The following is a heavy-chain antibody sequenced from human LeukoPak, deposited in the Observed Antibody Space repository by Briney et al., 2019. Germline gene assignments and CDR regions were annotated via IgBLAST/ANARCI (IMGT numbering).Heavy chain of an antibody. J-gene: IGHJ5*02. V-gene: IGHV1-8*02. CDR1: GSTFTNYY. D-gene: IGHD1-14*01. CDR3: ARGPRNDP. Sequence: ASLTVSCTASGSTFTNYYRHWVRQAAGKGLEWMGWVHPDTGYADYAQKFQDRFTMTSDTSISTAYMELSSLRSDDTAEYFCARGPRNDPWGQRTRVTVST. CDR2: VHPDTGYA.